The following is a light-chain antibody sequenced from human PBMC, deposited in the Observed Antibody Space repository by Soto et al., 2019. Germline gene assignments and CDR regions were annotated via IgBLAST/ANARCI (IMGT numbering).Light chain of an antibody. CDR2: DAS. J-gene: IGKJ5*01. CDR1: QSISSW. V-gene: IGKV1-5*01. CDR3: QQFNSL. Sequence: DIQMTQSPSTLSATAGDRVTITCRASQSISSWLAWYQHKPGKAPKLLIYDASNLDSGVPSRFSGSGSGTEFSLTISNLQPDDCATYYCQQFNSLFGQGTRLEIK.